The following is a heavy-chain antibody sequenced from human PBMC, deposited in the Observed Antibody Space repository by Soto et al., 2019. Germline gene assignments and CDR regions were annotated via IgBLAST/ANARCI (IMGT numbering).Heavy chain of an antibody. J-gene: IGHJ4*02. V-gene: IGHV1-18*01. D-gene: IGHD1-1*01. CDR3: ARGRYGDY. CDR2: ISAHNGNT. Sequence: QVHLVQSGAEVKKPGASVKVSCKGSGYGFTTYGITWVRQAPGQGLEWMAWISAHNGNTDDAQNLQGRVTVTRDTSTSTAYMELRSLRSDCTAVYYCARGRYGDYWGQGALVTVSS. CDR1: GYGFTTYG.